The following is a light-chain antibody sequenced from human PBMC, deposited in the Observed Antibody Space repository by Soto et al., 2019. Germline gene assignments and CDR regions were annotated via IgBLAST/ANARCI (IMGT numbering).Light chain of an antibody. CDR1: QSVTGSY. CDR2: GAS. J-gene: IGKJ1*01. CDR3: QQYGSSPPWT. V-gene: IGKV3-20*01. Sequence: EIVLTQSPGTLSLSPGERATLSCRASQSVTGSYLAWYQQKPGQAPRLLIHGASSRATGIPDRFSGSGSGTDFTLTISRLEPEDFAVYYCQQYGSSPPWTFGQGTKVEIK.